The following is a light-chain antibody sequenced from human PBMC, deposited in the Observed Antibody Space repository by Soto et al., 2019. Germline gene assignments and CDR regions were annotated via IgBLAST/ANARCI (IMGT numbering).Light chain of an antibody. V-gene: IGKV1-33*01. J-gene: IGKJ2*01. CDR3: QQYDSRPLYT. CDR1: QDIGNY. CDR2: DAS. Sequence: DLQMTQSPSSLSASVGDRVTITCQASQDIGNYLNWYQQKPGKAPKLLIYDASNLETRVPSRFSVSVSGTDFTFTISSLQPEDIAAYYCQQYDSRPLYTGGQGTELEIK.